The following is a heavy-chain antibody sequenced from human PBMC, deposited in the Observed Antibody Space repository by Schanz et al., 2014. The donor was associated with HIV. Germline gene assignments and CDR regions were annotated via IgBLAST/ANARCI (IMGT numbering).Heavy chain of an antibody. J-gene: IGHJ6*02. V-gene: IGHV3-49*04. CDR3: TRVITRWFGEAHYAMDV. CDR2: IRSKAYGGTP. CDR1: GFTITSYG. D-gene: IGHD3-10*01. Sequence: EAQLLESGGGLVQPGGSLRLSCAVSGFTITSYGMSWVRQAPGKGLEWVGFIRSKAYGGTPEYAASVKGRFTITRDDSKSIAYLQVNSLRIEDTAVYYCTRVITRWFGEAHYAMDVWGQGTTVIVSS.